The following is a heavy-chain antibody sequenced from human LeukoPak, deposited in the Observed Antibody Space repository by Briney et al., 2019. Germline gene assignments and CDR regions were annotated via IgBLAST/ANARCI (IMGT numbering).Heavy chain of an antibody. CDR2: FDPEDGET. J-gene: IGHJ4*02. CDR3: ATDLWRGRLRLEGYFDY. CDR1: GYTLTELS. V-gene: IGHV1-24*01. Sequence: ASVKVSCKVSGYTLTELSMHWVRQAPGKGLEWMGGFDPEDGETIYAQKFQGRVTMTEDTSTDTAYMELSSLRSEDTAVYYCATDLWRGRLRLEGYFDYWGQGTLVTVSS. D-gene: IGHD5-12*01.